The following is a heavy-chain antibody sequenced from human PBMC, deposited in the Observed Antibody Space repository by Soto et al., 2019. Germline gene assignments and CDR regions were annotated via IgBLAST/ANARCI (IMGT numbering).Heavy chain of an antibody. CDR1: GGSINVFSYY. CDR3: ARRGTYYFDY. V-gene: IGHV4-31*03. J-gene: IGHJ4*02. D-gene: IGHD2-15*01. Sequence: SETLSLTCTVSGGSINVFSYYWSWVRQHPEKGLEWIGYVHSSGGAYYNPSLKSRVTISIDTSANLFPLNLASVTAADTAVYYCARRGTYYFDYWGQGILVTVSS. CDR2: VHSSGGA.